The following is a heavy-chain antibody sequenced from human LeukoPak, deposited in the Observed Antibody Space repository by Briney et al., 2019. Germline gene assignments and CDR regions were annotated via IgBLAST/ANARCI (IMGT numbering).Heavy chain of an antibody. CDR2: ISAYNGNT. V-gene: IGHV1-18*01. D-gene: IGHD4-17*01. CDR3: ARAKRSTVTTLDY. J-gene: IGHJ4*02. Sequence: GASVKVSCKASGYTFSSYGITWVRQAPGQGLEWMGWISAYNGNTVYAQRFQGRVSMTTDTSTNTAYMEVRSLTSDDTATYYCARAKRSTVTTLDYWGQGTLVTVSS. CDR1: GYTFSSYG.